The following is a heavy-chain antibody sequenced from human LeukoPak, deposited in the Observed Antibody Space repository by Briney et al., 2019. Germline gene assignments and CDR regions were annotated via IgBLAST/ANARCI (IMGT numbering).Heavy chain of an antibody. J-gene: IGHJ4*02. CDR2: ISGSGDST. V-gene: IGHV3-23*01. CDR1: GFTFSSYA. CDR3: AKPLVSDYYDSSGYWGY. D-gene: IGHD3-22*01. Sequence: PGGSLRLSCAASGFTFSSYAMSWVRQAPGKGLEWVSAISGSGDSTYYSDSVKGRFTISRDNSKNTLYVQMNSLSAEDTAVYYCAKPLVSDYYDSSGYWGYWGQGTLVTVSS.